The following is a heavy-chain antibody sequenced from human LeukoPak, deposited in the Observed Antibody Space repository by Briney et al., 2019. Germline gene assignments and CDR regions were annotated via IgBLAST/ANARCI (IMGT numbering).Heavy chain of an antibody. D-gene: IGHD2-21*02. CDR2: INHSGST. V-gene: IGHV4-34*01. CDR3: ARGYHCGGDCSHYFDY. CDR1: GGSFSGYY. J-gene: IGHJ4*02. Sequence: PSETLSLTCAVYGGSFSGYYWSWIRQPPGKGLEWIGEINHSGSTNYNPSLKSRVTISVDTSKNQFSLKLSPVTAADTAVYYCARGYHCGGDCSHYFDYWGQGTLVTVSS.